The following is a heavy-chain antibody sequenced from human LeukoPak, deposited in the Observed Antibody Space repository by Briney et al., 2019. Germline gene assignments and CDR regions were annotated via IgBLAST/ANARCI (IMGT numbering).Heavy chain of an antibody. J-gene: IGHJ6*02. Sequence: PGGSLRLSCAASGFTFTDFYMNWVRQAPGKGLEWVSWISPTSSYMYYADSVKGRFTISRDNAKNSLYLQMNSLRAEDTAVYYCARDGSSWLRPLGGMDVWGQGTTVTVSS. CDR1: GFTFTDFY. CDR2: ISPTSSYM. D-gene: IGHD6-13*01. V-gene: IGHV3-21*01. CDR3: ARDGSSWLRPLGGMDV.